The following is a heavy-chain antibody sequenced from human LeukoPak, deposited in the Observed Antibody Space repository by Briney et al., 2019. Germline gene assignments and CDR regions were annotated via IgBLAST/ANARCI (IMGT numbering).Heavy chain of an antibody. V-gene: IGHV4-61*02. CDR1: GGSISSDNYS. J-gene: IGHJ5*02. CDR3: AREKIGYYDGSGRGWFDP. D-gene: IGHD3-22*01. Sequence: TLSLTCTVSGGSISSDNYSWSWIRQPAGKGLEWIRRVYTSGSTNYNPSLKSRVTISVDTSKKQFSLKLSSVTAADTAVYYCAREKIGYYDGSGRGWFDPWGQGTLVTVSS. CDR2: VYTSGST.